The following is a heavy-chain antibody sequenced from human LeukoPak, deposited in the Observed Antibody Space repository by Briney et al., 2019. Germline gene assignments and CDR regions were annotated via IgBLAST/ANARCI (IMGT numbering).Heavy chain of an antibody. CDR1: GFTFSNYA. Sequence: GGSLRLSCAASGFTFSNYAMSWVRQSPGKELEWVSSISDNARSTYYADSVKGRFTISRDNSKNTLSLQMNSLRAEDTALYYCARVPGQLDPFDYWGQGTLVTVSS. CDR3: ARVPGQLDPFDY. V-gene: IGHV3-23*01. D-gene: IGHD1-1*01. J-gene: IGHJ4*02. CDR2: ISDNARST.